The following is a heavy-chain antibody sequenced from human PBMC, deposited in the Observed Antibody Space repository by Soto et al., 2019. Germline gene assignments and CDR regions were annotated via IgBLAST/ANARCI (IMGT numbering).Heavy chain of an antibody. CDR3: AKVGRGSYHPIVS. J-gene: IGHJ4*02. V-gene: IGHV3-23*01. Sequence: GGSLRLSCAASGFTFDDYAMHWVRHAPGKGLEWASAISGSGGSTYYADSVKGRFTISRDNSKNTLYLQMNSLRADDTAVYYCAKVGRGSYHPIVSWGQAILVTLS. CDR1: GFTFDDYA. D-gene: IGHD1-26*01. CDR2: ISGSGGST.